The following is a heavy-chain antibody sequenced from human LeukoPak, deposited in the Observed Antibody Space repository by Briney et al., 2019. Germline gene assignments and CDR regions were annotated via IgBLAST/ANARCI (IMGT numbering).Heavy chain of an antibody. V-gene: IGHV3-11*05. J-gene: IGHJ4*02. Sequence: PGWSLRLSCAASGFTFSDYYMSWIRQAPGKGLEWVSYISSSSSYTDYADSVKGRFTISRDNAKNSLNLQMNSLRAEDTAVYYCARDSGYSGYSDYWGQGTLVTVSS. D-gene: IGHD5-12*01. CDR2: ISSSSSYT. CDR1: GFTFSDYY. CDR3: ARDSGYSGYSDY.